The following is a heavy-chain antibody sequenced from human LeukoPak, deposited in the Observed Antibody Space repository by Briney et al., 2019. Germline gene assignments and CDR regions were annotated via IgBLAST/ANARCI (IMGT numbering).Heavy chain of an antibody. CDR3: ARESGARFISYDTRGYFDY. Sequence: PSETLSLTCTVSGGSISSYYWSWIRQPPGKGLEWIGYIYYSGSTNYNPSPKSRVTISVDTSKNQFSLKLSSVTAADTAVYYCARESGARFISYDTRGYFDYWGQGTLVTVSS. V-gene: IGHV4-59*01. CDR1: GGSISSYY. D-gene: IGHD5-12*01. J-gene: IGHJ4*02. CDR2: IYYSGST.